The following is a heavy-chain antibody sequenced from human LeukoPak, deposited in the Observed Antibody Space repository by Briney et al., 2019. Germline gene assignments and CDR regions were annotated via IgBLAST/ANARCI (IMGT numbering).Heavy chain of an antibody. V-gene: IGHV3-30*18. CDR1: GFTFSSYG. CDR3: AKDFRFTFGGPFDY. CDR2: ISYDGSNK. J-gene: IGHJ4*02. D-gene: IGHD3-16*01. Sequence: GRSLRLSCAASGFTFSSYGMHWVRQAPGKGLEWVAVISYDGSNKYYADSVKGRFTISRDNSKNTLYLQMNSLRAEDTAVYYCAKDFRFTFGGPFDYWGQGTLVTVSS.